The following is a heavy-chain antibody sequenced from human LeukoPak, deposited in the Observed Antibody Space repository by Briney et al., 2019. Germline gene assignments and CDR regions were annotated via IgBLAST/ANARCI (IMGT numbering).Heavy chain of an antibody. J-gene: IGHJ4*02. CDR3: ARLDYDSSGYTYYFDY. V-gene: IGHV5-51*01. CDR1: GYSFTSYW. Sequence: GESLKISCKGSGYSFTSYWIGWVRQMPGKGLGWMGIIYPGDSDTRYSPSFQGQVTISADKSISTAYLQWSSLKASDTAMYYCARLDYDSSGYTYYFDYWGQGTLVTVSS. CDR2: IYPGDSDT. D-gene: IGHD3-22*01.